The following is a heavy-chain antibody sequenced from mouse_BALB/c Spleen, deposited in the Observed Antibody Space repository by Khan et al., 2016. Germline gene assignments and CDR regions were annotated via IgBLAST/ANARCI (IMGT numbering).Heavy chain of an antibody. Sequence: VALVESGAELMKPGAPVKISCKATGYTFRSYWIEWVKQRPGHGHELIGEILPGSGSTNYNEKFKGKATFTADTSSNTAYMQLSSLTSEDSAVYYCARGGTTARFAYWGQGTLVTVSA. D-gene: IGHD1-2*01. CDR1: GYTFRSYW. CDR3: ARGGTTARFAY. J-gene: IGHJ3*01. V-gene: IGHV1-9*01. CDR2: ILPGSGST.